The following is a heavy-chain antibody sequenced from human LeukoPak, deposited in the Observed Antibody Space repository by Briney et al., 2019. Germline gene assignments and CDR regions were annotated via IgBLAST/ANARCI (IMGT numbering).Heavy chain of an antibody. V-gene: IGHV1-2*02. CDR3: ARDRTKIPGISMVRGVTKFYYYYMDI. CDR1: GYTFTGYY. CDR2: INTNSGGT. Sequence: ASVKVSCKASGYTFTGYYLRWVRQAPGQGLEWMGWINTNSGGTNYAQKFQGRVTMTRDTSISTAYMELSRLRSDDTAVYFCARDRTKIPGISMVRGVTKFYYYYMDIWGKGTTVTVSS. D-gene: IGHD3-10*01. J-gene: IGHJ6*03.